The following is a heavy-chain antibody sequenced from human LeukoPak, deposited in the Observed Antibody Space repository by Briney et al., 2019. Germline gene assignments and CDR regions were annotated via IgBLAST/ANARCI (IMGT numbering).Heavy chain of an antibody. CDR2: ISSKGGPT. CDR1: GFSFSSYA. V-gene: IGHV3-64D*06. J-gene: IGHJ4*02. D-gene: IGHD3-10*01. CDR3: VKDRAVDY. Sequence: GGSLRLSCSASGFSFSSYAMHWVRQAPGKGLEYVSSISSKGGPTYYAGSVKGRFTISRDNSKNTLYLQMSSLRTEDTAVYYCVKDRAVDYWGQGTLVTVSS.